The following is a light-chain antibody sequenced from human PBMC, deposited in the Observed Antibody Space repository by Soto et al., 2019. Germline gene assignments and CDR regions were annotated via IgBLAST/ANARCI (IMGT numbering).Light chain of an antibody. J-gene: IGLJ2*01. V-gene: IGLV4-69*01. CDR2: LDSDGSH. CDR3: QTWGTGIHVV. CDR1: SGHSSYA. Sequence: QAVVTQSPSASASLGASVKLTCTLSSGHSSYAIAWHQQQPEKGPRYLMKLDSDGSHTKGDAIPDRFSGSSSGAERYLTISSLQSEDEADYYCQTWGTGIHVVFGGGTKLTVL.